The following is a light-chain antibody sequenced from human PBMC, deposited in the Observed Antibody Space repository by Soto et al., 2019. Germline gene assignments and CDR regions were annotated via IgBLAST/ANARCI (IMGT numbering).Light chain of an antibody. CDR2: DAS. J-gene: IGKJ1*01. CDR1: QSISSW. CDR3: QHYNTFPWT. Sequence: DIQMTQSPSTLSASVGDRVTITCRASQSISSWLAWYQQKPGKAPKLLIYDASNLESGVPSRFSGSGSGAEFTLTISSLQPDDFATYYCQHYNTFPWTFGQGTKWIS. V-gene: IGKV1-5*01.